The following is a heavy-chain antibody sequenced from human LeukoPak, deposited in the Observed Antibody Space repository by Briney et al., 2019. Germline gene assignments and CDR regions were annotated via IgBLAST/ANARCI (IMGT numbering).Heavy chain of an antibody. D-gene: IGHD6-13*01. J-gene: IGHJ4*02. CDR1: GFTFSDYY. CDR2: ISSSGSTI. CDR3: AKVLPYSSSWYKYGDAIDY. Sequence: GGSLRLSCAASGFTFSDYYMSWIRQAPGKGLEWVSYISSSGSTIYYADSVKGRFTISRDNSKNTLYLQMNSLRAEDTAVYYCAKVLPYSSSWYKYGDAIDYWGQGTLVTVSS. V-gene: IGHV3-11*04.